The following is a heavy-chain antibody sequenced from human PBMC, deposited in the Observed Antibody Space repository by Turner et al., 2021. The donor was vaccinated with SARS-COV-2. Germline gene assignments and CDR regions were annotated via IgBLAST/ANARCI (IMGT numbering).Heavy chain of an antibody. J-gene: IGHJ6*03. D-gene: IGHD3-16*01. Sequence: QVQLVESGGGVVQPGRSLRLSCAASGFTSSSYGMHWVRQAPGKGLGWVAVISYDGSNKYYADSVKGRFTISRDNSKNTLYLQMNSLRTEDTAVYYCARGLGGNYYYMDVWGKGTTVTVSS. CDR2: ISYDGSNK. V-gene: IGHV3-30*03. CDR3: ARGLGGNYYYMDV. CDR1: GFTSSSYG.